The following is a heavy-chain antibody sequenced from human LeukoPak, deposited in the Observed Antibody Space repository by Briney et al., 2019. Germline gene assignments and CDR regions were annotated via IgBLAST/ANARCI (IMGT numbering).Heavy chain of an antibody. CDR2: IYYSGST. CDR3: ARDLGAERIFGAPLGYMDV. D-gene: IGHD3-3*01. Sequence: NTSETLSLTCTVSGGSINSYSWSWIRQPPGKGLEWIGYIYYSGSTNYNPSLKSRVTISVDTSKNQFSLKLSSVTAADTAVYYCARDLGAERIFGAPLGYMDVWGKGTTVTVSS. CDR1: GGSINSYS. V-gene: IGHV4-59*12. J-gene: IGHJ6*03.